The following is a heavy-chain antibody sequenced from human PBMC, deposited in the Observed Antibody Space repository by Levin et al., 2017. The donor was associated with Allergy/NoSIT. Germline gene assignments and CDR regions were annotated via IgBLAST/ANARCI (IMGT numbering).Heavy chain of an antibody. CDR3: ARARYCSGGSCSVYWYFDL. Sequence: GESLKISCAASGFTVSSNYMSWVRQAPGKGLEWVSVIYSGGSTYYADSVKGRFTISRDNSKNTLYLQMNSLRVEDTAVYYCARARYCSGGSCSVYWYFDLWGRGTLVTVSS. CDR2: IYSGGST. V-gene: IGHV3-53*01. J-gene: IGHJ2*01. D-gene: IGHD2-15*01. CDR1: GFTVSSNY.